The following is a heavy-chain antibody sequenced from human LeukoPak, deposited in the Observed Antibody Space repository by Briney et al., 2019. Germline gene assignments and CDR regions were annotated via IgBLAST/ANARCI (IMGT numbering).Heavy chain of an antibody. CDR2: ISGSGGST. V-gene: IGHV3-23*01. CDR1: GFSFSSYG. Sequence: GGSLRLSCAASGFSFSSYGMSWVRQAPGKGLEWVSAISGSGGSTYYADSVKGRFTISRDNSKNTLYLQMNSLGAEDTAVYYCAKDLYGSGNGYWGQGTLVTVSS. D-gene: IGHD3-10*01. J-gene: IGHJ4*02. CDR3: AKDLYGSGNGY.